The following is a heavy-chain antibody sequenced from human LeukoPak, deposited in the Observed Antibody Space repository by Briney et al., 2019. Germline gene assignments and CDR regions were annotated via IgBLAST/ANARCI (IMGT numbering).Heavy chain of an antibody. CDR2: IIPIFGTA. D-gene: IGHD5-18*01. CDR1: GGTFSSYA. V-gene: IGHV1-69*05. J-gene: IGHJ3*02. CDR3: ARKGSGYSYGLSDAFDI. Sequence: SVNLSCKASGGTFSSYAISWVRQAPGQALEWMGRIIPIFGTANYAQKFHGRVTITTDESTSTANMELSSLRSEDTAVYYCARKGSGYSYGLSDAFDIWGQGTMVTVSS.